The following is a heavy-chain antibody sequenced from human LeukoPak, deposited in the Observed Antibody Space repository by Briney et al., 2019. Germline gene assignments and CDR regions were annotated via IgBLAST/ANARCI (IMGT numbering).Heavy chain of an antibody. J-gene: IGHJ4*02. CDR1: GGSFSGYY. Sequence: SETLSLTCAVYGGSFSGYYWSWIRQPPGKGLEWIGEINRSGSTNYNPSLKSRVTISVDTSKNQFSLKLSSVTAADTAVYYCARGRAGSSSWYYYYSFDYWGQGTLVTVSS. V-gene: IGHV4-34*01. CDR2: INRSGST. D-gene: IGHD6-13*01. CDR3: ARGRAGSSSWYYYYSFDY.